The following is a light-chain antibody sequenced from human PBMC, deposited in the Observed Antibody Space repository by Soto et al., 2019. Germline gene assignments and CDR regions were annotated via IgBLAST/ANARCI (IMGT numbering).Light chain of an antibody. CDR1: LSVSSD. Sequence: EIVMTQSPATLSLSPWERATLSCRASLSVSSDLAWYRQKPGQAPRLLIYRASNRATGIPDRFSGSGSGTDFTLTISRLEPEDFAVYYCQQYNNWPPITFGQGTRLEI. J-gene: IGKJ5*01. CDR3: QQYNNWPPIT. V-gene: IGKV3D-15*01. CDR2: RAS.